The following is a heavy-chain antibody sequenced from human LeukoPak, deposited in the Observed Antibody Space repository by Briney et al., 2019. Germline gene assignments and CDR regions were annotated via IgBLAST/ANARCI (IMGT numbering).Heavy chain of an antibody. CDR3: ARSQYDAWIQLWLFDY. CDR1: GGSISSYY. D-gene: IGHD5-18*01. Sequence: SETLSLTCTVSGGSISSYYWSWIRQPAGKGLEWIGRIYTSGSTNYNPSLKSRVTMSVDTSKNQYSLKLISVTAADTAVYYCARSQYDAWIQLWLFDYWGQGTLVTVSS. J-gene: IGHJ4*02. V-gene: IGHV4-4*07. CDR2: IYTSGST.